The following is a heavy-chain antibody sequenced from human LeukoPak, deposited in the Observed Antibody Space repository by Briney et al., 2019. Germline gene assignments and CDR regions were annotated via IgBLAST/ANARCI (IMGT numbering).Heavy chain of an antibody. CDR3: ARDRGGGFDLAYFDH. V-gene: IGHV1-69*04. J-gene: IGHJ4*02. D-gene: IGHD5-12*01. Sequence: GASVKVSCKASGYTFTSYDINWVRQATGQGLEWMGRIIPVLGMSHYAQNFQGRVTLTADRSTNTAYMELISLTSDDTAVYFCARDRGGGFDLAYFDHWGQGTLVTVSS. CDR2: IIPVLGMS. CDR1: GYTFTSYD.